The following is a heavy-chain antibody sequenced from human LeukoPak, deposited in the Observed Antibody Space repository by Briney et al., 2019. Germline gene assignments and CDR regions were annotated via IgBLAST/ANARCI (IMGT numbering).Heavy chain of an antibody. CDR1: GGSISSYY. J-gene: IGHJ4*02. CDR3: ARQTFRLGFDY. CDR2: IYNSGST. Sequence: SETLSLTCTVSGGSISSYYWSWIRQPPGKGLEWIGYIYNSGSTNYNPSLKSRVTISVDTSKKQYSLKVSSVTAADTAVYYCARQTFRLGFDYWGQGTLVTVSS. D-gene: IGHD2/OR15-2a*01. V-gene: IGHV4-59*08.